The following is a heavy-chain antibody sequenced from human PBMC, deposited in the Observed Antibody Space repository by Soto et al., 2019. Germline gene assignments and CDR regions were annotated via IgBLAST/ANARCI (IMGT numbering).Heavy chain of an antibody. D-gene: IGHD1-1*01. J-gene: IGHJ3*02. CDR3: ARVERGTATTVVDACDI. V-gene: IGHV4-34*01. CDR1: GGSVNSGNYY. Sequence: QVQLQQWGAGLLKPSETLSLTCAVFGGSVNSGNYYWSWIRQPPGKGLEWIGEMSHRGGTHFNPSLKSRVTISVDTSKNQFSLKMSCVTAADTALYYCARVERGTATTVVDACDIWGPGTMVTVSS. CDR2: MSHRGGT.